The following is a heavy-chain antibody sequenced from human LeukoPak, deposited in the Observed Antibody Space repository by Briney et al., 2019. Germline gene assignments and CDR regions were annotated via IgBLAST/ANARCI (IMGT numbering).Heavy chain of an antibody. CDR3: ARGIDYSTLDY. J-gene: IGHJ4*02. Sequence: PGGSLRPSCAASGFTFSDYYISWIRQAPGRGLEWISYISSTGFTIYYADPVKGRFTISRDNAENSVSLQMNSLTAEDTAVYYCARGIDYSTLDYWGQGNLVTVSS. CDR2: ISSTGFTI. D-gene: IGHD4-11*01. CDR1: GFTFSDYY. V-gene: IGHV3-11*01.